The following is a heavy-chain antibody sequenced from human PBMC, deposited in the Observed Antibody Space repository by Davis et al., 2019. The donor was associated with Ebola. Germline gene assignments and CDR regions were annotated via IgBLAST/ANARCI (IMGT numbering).Heavy chain of an antibody. V-gene: IGHV4-39*01. D-gene: IGHD6-13*01. CDR3: ARSSSWYSVDY. CDR1: GGSISSSSYY. Sequence: SETLSLTCTVSGGSISSSSYYWGWIRQPPGTGLEWIGSIYYSGSTYYNPSLKSRVTISVDTSKNQFSLKLSSVTAADTAVYYCARSSSWYSVDYWGQGTLVTVSS. CDR2: IYYSGST. J-gene: IGHJ4*02.